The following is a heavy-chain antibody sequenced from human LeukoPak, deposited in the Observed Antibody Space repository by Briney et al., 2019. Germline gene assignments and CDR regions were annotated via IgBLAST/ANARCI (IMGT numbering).Heavy chain of an antibody. CDR3: ARGPGYYDSSGYSYYFDY. Sequence: GRSLRLSCAASGFTFSSYGMHWVRQAPGKGLEWVAVIWYDGSNKYYADSVKGRFTISRDNSKNTLYLQMNSLRAEDTAVYYCARGPGYYDSSGYSYYFDYWGQGTLVTVSS. D-gene: IGHD3-22*01. J-gene: IGHJ4*02. V-gene: IGHV3-33*01. CDR2: IWYDGSNK. CDR1: GFTFSSYG.